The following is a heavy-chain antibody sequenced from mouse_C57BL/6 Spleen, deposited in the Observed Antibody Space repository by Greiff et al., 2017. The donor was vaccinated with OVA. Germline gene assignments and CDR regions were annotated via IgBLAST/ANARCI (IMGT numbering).Heavy chain of an antibody. CDR3: TDDGGN. CDR2: IDPETGGT. Sequence: VHLVESGAELVRPGASVTLSCKASGYTFTDYEMHWVKPTPVHGLEWIGAIDPETGGTAYNQKFKGKAILTADKSSSTAYMELRSLTSEDSAVYYCTDDGGNWGQGTTLTVSS. V-gene: IGHV1-15*01. CDR1: GYTFTDYE. J-gene: IGHJ2*01.